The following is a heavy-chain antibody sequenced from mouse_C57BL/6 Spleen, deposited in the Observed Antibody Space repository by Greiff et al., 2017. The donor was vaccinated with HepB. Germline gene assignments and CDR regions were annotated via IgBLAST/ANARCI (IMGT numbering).Heavy chain of an antibody. CDR3: ARCGDYDVRAMDY. CDR2: IYPGSGST. Sequence: QVQLQQPGAEFVKPGASVKMSCKASGYTFTSYWITWVKQRPGQGLEWIGDIYPGSGSTNYNEKFKSKATLTVDTSSSTAYMQLSSLTSEDSAVYYCARCGDYDVRAMDYWGQGTSVTVSS. D-gene: IGHD2-4*01. V-gene: IGHV1-55*01. J-gene: IGHJ4*01. CDR1: GYTFTSYW.